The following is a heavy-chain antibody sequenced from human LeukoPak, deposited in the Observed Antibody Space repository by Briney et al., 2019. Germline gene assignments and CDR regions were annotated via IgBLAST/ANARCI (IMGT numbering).Heavy chain of an antibody. Sequence: PGRYLSCYCTASAFTVGDYAMSWVRQAPGKGLEWVGFISSKASGGTTEYDASVKGRFTISRDDSKSSAYLQMNSLKTEDTAVYYCTRDERGWSSGWFDAFDIWGQGTMVTVSS. D-gene: IGHD6-19*01. V-gene: IGHV3-49*04. CDR1: AFTVGDYA. CDR3: TRDERGWSSGWFDAFDI. CDR2: ISSKASGGTT. J-gene: IGHJ3*02.